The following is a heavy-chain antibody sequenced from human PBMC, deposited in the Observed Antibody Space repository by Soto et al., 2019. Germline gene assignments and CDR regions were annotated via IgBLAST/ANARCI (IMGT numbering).Heavy chain of an antibody. V-gene: IGHV3-21*01. CDR3: ARWATTANFDY. Sequence: GGSLRLSCAASGFTFSSYSMNWVRQAPGKGLEWVSSISSGSGYIYYADSVKGRFTISRDNAKNSLYLQMNSLRAEDTAVYYCARWATTANFDYWGQGTLVTVSS. CDR1: GFTFSSYS. J-gene: IGHJ4*02. CDR2: ISSGSGYI. D-gene: IGHD4-17*01.